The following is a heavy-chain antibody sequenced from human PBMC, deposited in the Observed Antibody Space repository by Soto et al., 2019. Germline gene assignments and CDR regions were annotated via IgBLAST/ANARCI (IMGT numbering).Heavy chain of an antibody. CDR3: AREIYDSSGYYAPFDY. CDR1: GFTFSSYS. Sequence: LRLSCAASGFTFSSYSMNWVRQAPGKGLEWVSYISSSSSTIYYADSVKGRFTISRDNAKNSLYLQMNSLRAEDTAVYYCAREIYDSSGYYAPFDYWGQETLVTVSS. D-gene: IGHD3-22*01. V-gene: IGHV3-48*01. CDR2: ISSSSSTI. J-gene: IGHJ4*02.